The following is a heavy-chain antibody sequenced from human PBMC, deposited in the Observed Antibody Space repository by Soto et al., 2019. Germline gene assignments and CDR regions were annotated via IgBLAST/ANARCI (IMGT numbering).Heavy chain of an antibody. J-gene: IGHJ4*02. CDR1: GYTFSGYY. Sequence: ASVKVSCKASGYTFSGYYIHWVRQAPGQAPEWVGEIGPKSGGTRYAQKFQGRVTMTKDTSITTVYMELRNLSPDDTAVYFCGRGRSGELVIFYWGQGTLVTVSS. V-gene: IGHV1-2*02. D-gene: IGHD1-26*01. CDR2: IGPKSGGT. CDR3: GRGRSGELVIFY.